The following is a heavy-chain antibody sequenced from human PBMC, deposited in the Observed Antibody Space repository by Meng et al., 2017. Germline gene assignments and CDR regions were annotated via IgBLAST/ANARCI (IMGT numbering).Heavy chain of an antibody. CDR2: TYYRSKWYN. CDR1: GERVSRNSAS. J-gene: IGHJ4*02. V-gene: IGHV6-1*01. Sequence: QSGPARAKPSQTLTRTGVISGERVSRNSASWNWIRQSPSRGLEWLGRTYYRSKWYNDYAVSVKSRIPINPDTSKNQFSLQLNSVTPEDTAVYYCARGVVYAISYFDYWGQGTLVTVSS. D-gene: IGHD2-8*02. CDR3: ARGVVYAISYFDY.